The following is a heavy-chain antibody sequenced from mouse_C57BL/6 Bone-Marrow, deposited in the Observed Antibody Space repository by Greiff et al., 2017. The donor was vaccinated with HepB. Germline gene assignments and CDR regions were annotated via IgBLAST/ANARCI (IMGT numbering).Heavy chain of an antibody. CDR2: ISYDGSN. CDR3: ARATAAAMDY. J-gene: IGHJ4*01. CDR1: GYSITSGYY. V-gene: IGHV3-6*01. Sequence: ESGPGLVKPSQSLSLTCSVTGYSITSGYYWNWIRQFPGNKLEWMGYISYDGSNNYNPSLKNRISITRDTSKNQFFLKLNSVTTEDTATYYGARATAAAMDYWGQGTSVTVSS. D-gene: IGHD1-2*01.